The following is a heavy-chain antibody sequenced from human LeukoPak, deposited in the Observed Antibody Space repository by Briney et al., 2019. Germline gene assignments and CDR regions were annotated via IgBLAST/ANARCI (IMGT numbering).Heavy chain of an antibody. CDR3: ASGPLTGTTNY. V-gene: IGHV3-30-3*01. CDR2: ISYDGSKK. J-gene: IGHJ4*02. D-gene: IGHD1-7*01. CDR1: GFTFSNYA. Sequence: GSLRLSCAASGFTFSNYAMHWVRQAPGKGLEWVAVISYDGSKKYYADSVKGRFTISRDNSKNTLYLQMNSLRAEDTAVYYCASGPLTGTTNYWGQGTLVTVSS.